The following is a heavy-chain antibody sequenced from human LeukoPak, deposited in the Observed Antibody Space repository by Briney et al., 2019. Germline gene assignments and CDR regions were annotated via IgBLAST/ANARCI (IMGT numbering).Heavy chain of an antibody. V-gene: IGHV4-59*01. CDR3: ARGGIQLWLRAFDI. Sequence: PSETLSLTCAVSGGSISSYDWSWIRQPPGKGLEWIGYIYYSGSTNYNPSLKSRVTISVDTSKNQFSLKLSSVTAADTAVYYCARGGIQLWLRAFDIWGQGTMVTVSS. D-gene: IGHD5-18*01. J-gene: IGHJ3*02. CDR2: IYYSGST. CDR1: GGSISSYD.